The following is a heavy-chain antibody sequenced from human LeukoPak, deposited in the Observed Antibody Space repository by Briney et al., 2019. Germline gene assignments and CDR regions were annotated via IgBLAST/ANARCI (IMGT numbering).Heavy chain of an antibody. V-gene: IGHV3-66*01. CDR3: ARGSRNHYDGSGYYHY. CDR2: IYSGGST. CDR1: EFSVGSNY. J-gene: IGHJ4*02. D-gene: IGHD3-22*01. Sequence: GGSLRLSCAASEFSVGSNYMTWVRQAPGKGLEWVSLIYSGGSTYYANSVKGRFTISRDNSKNTLYLQMGSLRAEDMAVYYCARGSRNHYDGSGYYHYWGQGTLVTVSS.